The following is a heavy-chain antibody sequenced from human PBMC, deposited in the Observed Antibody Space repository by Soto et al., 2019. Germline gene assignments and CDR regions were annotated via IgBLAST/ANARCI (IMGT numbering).Heavy chain of an antibody. CDR3: AKEGSRFLEWSETPIDY. CDR1: GGTFSSYA. D-gene: IGHD3-3*01. Sequence: GASVKVSCKASGGTFSSYAISWVRQAPGQGLEWMGGIIPIFGTANYAQKFQGRVTITADESTSTAYMELSSLRSEDTAVYYCAKEGSRFLEWSETPIDYWGQGTLVTVS. V-gene: IGHV1-69*13. J-gene: IGHJ4*02. CDR2: IIPIFGTA.